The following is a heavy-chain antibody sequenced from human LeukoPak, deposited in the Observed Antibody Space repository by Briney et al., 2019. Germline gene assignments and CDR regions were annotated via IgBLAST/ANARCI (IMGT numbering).Heavy chain of an antibody. CDR1: GGSFSGYY. D-gene: IGHD3-16*01. Sequence: SETLSLTCAVYGGSFSGYYWSWIRQPPGKGLEWIGEINHSGSTNYNPSLKSRVTISVDTSKNQFSLKLSSVTAADTAVYYCARGALLGGNYYGMDVWGQGTTVTVSS. V-gene: IGHV4-34*01. CDR3: ARGALLGGNYYGMDV. J-gene: IGHJ6*02. CDR2: INHSGST.